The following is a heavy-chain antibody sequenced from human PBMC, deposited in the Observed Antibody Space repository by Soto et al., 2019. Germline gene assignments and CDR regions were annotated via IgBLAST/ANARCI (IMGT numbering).Heavy chain of an antibody. J-gene: IGHJ4*02. CDR3: ARGNYYDSSGYSYGGAY. Sequence: QVQLVQSGAEVKKPGSSVKVSCKASGGTFSSYAISWVRQAPGQGLEWMGGIIPIFGTANYAQKFQGRVTITADESTSTAYMELISLRSEDTAVYYCARGNYYDSSGYSYGGAYWGQGTLVTVSS. CDR2: IIPIFGTA. V-gene: IGHV1-69*12. CDR1: GGTFSSYA. D-gene: IGHD3-22*01.